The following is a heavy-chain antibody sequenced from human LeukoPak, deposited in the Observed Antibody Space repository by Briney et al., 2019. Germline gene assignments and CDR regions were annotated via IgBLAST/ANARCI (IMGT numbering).Heavy chain of an antibody. J-gene: IGHJ1*01. D-gene: IGHD3-22*01. V-gene: IGHV3-74*01. CDR3: ARAPSEIGGYYPEYFRH. Sequence: GGSLRLSCAAAGFTFSNYWMHWVRQAPGKGLVWVSRIKSDGRTNYADSVKGRFTISRDNAKNTESLQMNSVRAEDTGVYYCARAPSEIGGYYPEYFRHWGQGTLVTVSS. CDR1: GFTFSNYW. CDR2: IKSDGRT.